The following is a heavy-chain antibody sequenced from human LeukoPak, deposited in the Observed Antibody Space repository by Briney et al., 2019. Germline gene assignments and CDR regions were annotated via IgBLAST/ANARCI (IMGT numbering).Heavy chain of an antibody. CDR3: ARVGDFWSGYQFCMDV. CDR1: GYTFTSYA. Sequence: ASVKVSCKASGYTFTSYAMNWVRQAPGQGLEWMGWINTNTGNPTYAQGFTGRFVFSLDTSVSTAYLQISSLKAEDTAVYYCARVGDFWSGYQFCMDVWGKGTTVTVSS. J-gene: IGHJ6*03. CDR2: INTNTGNP. V-gene: IGHV7-4-1*02. D-gene: IGHD3-3*01.